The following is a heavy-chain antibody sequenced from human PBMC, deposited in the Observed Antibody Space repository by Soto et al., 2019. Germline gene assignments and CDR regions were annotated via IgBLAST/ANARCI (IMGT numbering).Heavy chain of an antibody. Sequence: ASVKVSCKASGYTFTSYGISWVRQAPGQGLEWMGWISAYNGNTNYAQKLQGRVTMTTDTSTSTAYMELRSLRSDDTAVYYCARVVGSGKLGIAARLGYYYGMDVWGQGTTVTVSS. J-gene: IGHJ6*02. CDR2: ISAYNGNT. CDR1: GYTFTSYG. V-gene: IGHV1-18*01. CDR3: ARVVGSGKLGIAARLGYYYGMDV. D-gene: IGHD6-6*01.